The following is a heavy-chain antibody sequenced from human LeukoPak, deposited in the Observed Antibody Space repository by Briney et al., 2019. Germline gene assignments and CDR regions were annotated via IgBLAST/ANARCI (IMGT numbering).Heavy chain of an antibody. CDR3: TAMVRGVSFGY. D-gene: IGHD3-10*01. V-gene: IGHV3-49*04. Sequence: GGSLRLSCTASGFTFGDYAMSWVRQAPGKGLEWVGFIRSKAYGGTTEYAASVKGRFTISRDDSKSIAYLQMNSLKTEDTAVYYCTAMVRGVSFGYWGQGTLVTVSS. J-gene: IGHJ4*02. CDR2: IRSKAYGGTT. CDR1: GFTFGDYA.